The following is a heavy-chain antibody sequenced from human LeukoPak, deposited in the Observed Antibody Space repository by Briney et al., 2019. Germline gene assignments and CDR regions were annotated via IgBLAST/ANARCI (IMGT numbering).Heavy chain of an antibody. D-gene: IGHD3-10*01. Sequence: GGSLRLSCAASGFTFSSYSMNWVRQAPGKGLEWVSSISSSSSYIYYADSVKGRFTISRDNAKNSLYLQMNSLRAEDTAVYYCARVGSGSYYHYFDYWGQGTLVTVSS. CDR1: GFTFSSYS. CDR3: ARVGSGSYYHYFDY. CDR2: ISSSSSYI. V-gene: IGHV3-21*01. J-gene: IGHJ4*02.